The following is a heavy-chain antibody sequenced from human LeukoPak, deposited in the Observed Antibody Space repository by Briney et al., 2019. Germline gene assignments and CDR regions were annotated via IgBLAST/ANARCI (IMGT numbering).Heavy chain of an antibody. CDR1: GFTFSSYA. J-gene: IGHJ4*02. Sequence: GGSLRLSCAASGFTFSSYAMSWVRQAPGKGPEWVSIIYSDGRTYYADSVKGRFTISRDNSKNTLDLQMNSLRVEDTAVYYCARDTNSWLRADYWGQGTLVTVSS. CDR2: IYSDGRT. V-gene: IGHV3-66*01. CDR3: ARDTNSWLRADY. D-gene: IGHD6-13*01.